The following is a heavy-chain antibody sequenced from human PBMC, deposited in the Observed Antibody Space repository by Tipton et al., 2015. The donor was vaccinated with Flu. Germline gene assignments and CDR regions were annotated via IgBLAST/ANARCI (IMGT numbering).Heavy chain of an antibody. V-gene: IGHV4-59*08. Sequence: TLSLTCTVSGGSISSYYWSWIRQPPGKGLEWIGYIYYSGSTNYNPSLKSRVTISVDTSKNQFSLKLSSVTAADTAVYYCARRHDYYGSGTFDYWGQGTLVTVSS. CDR3: ARRHDYYGSGTFDY. D-gene: IGHD3-10*01. CDR2: IYYSGST. CDR1: GGSISSYY. J-gene: IGHJ4*02.